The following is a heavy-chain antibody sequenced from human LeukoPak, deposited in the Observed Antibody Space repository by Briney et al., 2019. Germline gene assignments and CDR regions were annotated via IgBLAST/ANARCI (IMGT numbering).Heavy chain of an antibody. CDR3: ARLDCGGDCRGDY. CDR2: IYHSGST. CDR1: GYSISSGYY. Sequence: SETLSLTCAVSGYSISSGYYWGWIRQPPGKGLEWIGSIYHSGSTYYNPSLKSRATISVDTSKNQFSLKLSSVTAADTAVYYCARLDCGGDCRGDYWGQGTLVTVSS. V-gene: IGHV4-38-2*01. J-gene: IGHJ4*02. D-gene: IGHD2-21*01.